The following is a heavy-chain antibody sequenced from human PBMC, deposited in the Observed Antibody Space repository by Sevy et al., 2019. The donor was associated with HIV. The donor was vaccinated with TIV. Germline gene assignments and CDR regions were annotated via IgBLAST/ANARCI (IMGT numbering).Heavy chain of an antibody. CDR3: ARILTYSSSRNPSPDY. D-gene: IGHD6-13*01. J-gene: IGHJ4*02. V-gene: IGHV3-30-3*01. CDR1: GFTFSSYA. CDR2: ISYDGSNK. Sequence: GESLKISCAASGFTFSSYAMHWVRQAPGKGLEWVAVISYDGSNKYYADSVKGRFTISRDNSKNTLYLQMNSLRAEDTAVYYCARILTYSSSRNPSPDYRGQGTLVTVSS.